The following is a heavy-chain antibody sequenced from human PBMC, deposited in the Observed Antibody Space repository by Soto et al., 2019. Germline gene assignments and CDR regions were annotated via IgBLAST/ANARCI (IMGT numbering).Heavy chain of an antibody. Sequence: GESLKISCKGSGYSFTSYWIGWVRQMPGKGLEWMGIIYPGDSDTRYSPSFQGQVTISADKSISTAYLQWSSLKASDTAMYYCARLVGVYYLEAEAYYYYGMDVWGQGTTVTVSS. D-gene: IGHD3-3*01. CDR2: IYPGDSDT. V-gene: IGHV5-51*01. CDR3: ARLVGVYYLEAEAYYYYGMDV. J-gene: IGHJ6*02. CDR1: GYSFTSYW.